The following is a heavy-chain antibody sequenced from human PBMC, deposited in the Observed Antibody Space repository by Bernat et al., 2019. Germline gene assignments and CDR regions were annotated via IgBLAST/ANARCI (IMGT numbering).Heavy chain of an antibody. CDR1: GYTFSSYG. Sequence: QVQLVQSGAEVMKPGASVKVSCKASGYTFSSYGISWVRQAPGQGLEWMGWISTYIGNTNYAQKLQGRVTMTTDTSTSTAYMELRSLRTDDTAVYYCARQSYLRGSYRPDDAFDIWGQGTMVTVSS. J-gene: IGHJ3*02. CDR2: ISTYIGNT. V-gene: IGHV1-18*01. CDR3: ARQSYLRGSYRPDDAFDI. D-gene: IGHD3-16*02.